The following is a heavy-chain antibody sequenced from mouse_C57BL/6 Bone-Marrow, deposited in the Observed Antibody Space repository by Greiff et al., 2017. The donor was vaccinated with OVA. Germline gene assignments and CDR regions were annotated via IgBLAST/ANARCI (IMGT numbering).Heavy chain of an antibody. CDR2: IDPSDSYT. CDR3: AREEDDGAMDY. D-gene: IGHD2-3*01. V-gene: IGHV1-59*01. CDR1: GYTFTSYW. Sequence: QVQLQQPGAELVRPGTSVKLSCKASGYTFTSYWMHWVKQRPGQGLEWIGVIDPSDSYTNYNQKFKGKATLTVDTSSSTAYMQLSSLTSEDSAVYYCAREEDDGAMDYWGQGTSVTVSS. J-gene: IGHJ4*01.